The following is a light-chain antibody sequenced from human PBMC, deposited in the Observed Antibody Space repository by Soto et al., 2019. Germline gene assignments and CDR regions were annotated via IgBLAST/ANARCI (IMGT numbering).Light chain of an antibody. V-gene: IGKV3-15*01. Sequence: EIVMTHSPATLSVSPGERATLSCRASQSVSSNLAWDQQKPGQAPRLLIYGASTRATGIPARFSGSGSGTEFTLTISSLQSEDFAVYYCQQYNNWPPELTFGGGTKVEIK. CDR2: GAS. CDR1: QSVSSN. CDR3: QQYNNWPPELT. J-gene: IGKJ4*01.